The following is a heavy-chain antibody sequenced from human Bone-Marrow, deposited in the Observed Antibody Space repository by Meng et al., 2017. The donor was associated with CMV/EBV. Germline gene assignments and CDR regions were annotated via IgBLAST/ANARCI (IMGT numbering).Heavy chain of an antibody. Sequence: SETLSLTCTVSGGSISSSTYYWGWIRQPPGKGLEWIGTIYYSGTTYYNPSLKSRVTISVDTSKNQFSLKLSSVTAADTAVYYCARVKVVPTAIGGKIDYWGQGTLVTVSS. CDR2: IYYSGTT. CDR3: ARVKVVPTAIGGKIDY. J-gene: IGHJ4*02. V-gene: IGHV4-39*01. D-gene: IGHD2-2*02. CDR1: GGSISSSTYY.